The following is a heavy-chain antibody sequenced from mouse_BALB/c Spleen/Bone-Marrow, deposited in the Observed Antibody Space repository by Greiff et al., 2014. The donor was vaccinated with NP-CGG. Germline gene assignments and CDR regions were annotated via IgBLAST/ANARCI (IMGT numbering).Heavy chain of an antibody. V-gene: IGHV1S29*02. J-gene: IGHJ3*01. CDR3: ARSYGNYDAWFAH. Sequence: EVQLQESGPELVKPGASAKISCKASGYTFTDYNMHWVKQSHGKSLEWIGYIYPYNGGAGYNQKFKSKATLTVDNSSSTAYMELRSLTSDDSAVYYYARSYGNYDAWFAHWGQGTLVTVSA. CDR2: IYPYNGGA. D-gene: IGHD2-1*01. CDR1: GYTFTDYN.